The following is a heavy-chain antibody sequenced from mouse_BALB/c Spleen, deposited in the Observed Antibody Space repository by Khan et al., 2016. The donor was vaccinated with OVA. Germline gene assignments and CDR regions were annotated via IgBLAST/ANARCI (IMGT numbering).Heavy chain of an antibody. V-gene: IGHV9-1*02. CDR1: GYTFTNYG. CDR3: ARNSPYWYTDV. Sequence: QIQLVQSGPELKKPGETVKISCKASGYTFTNYGMHWVKQAPGKGLKWMVWINTYTGEPTYADDFKGRFVFSFDTSASAAYLQISNLTDEDMTTYVCARNSPYWYTDVWGAGTTVTVSS. CDR2: INTYTGEP. J-gene: IGHJ1*01.